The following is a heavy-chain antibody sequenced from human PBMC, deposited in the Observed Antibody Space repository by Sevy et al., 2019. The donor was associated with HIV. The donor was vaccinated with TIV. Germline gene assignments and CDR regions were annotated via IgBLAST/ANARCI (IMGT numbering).Heavy chain of an antibody. Sequence: GGSLRLSCAASGFPFSDAWMNWVRQAPGKGLEWVGLIKNENDCGTTDYAAPVKGRSTISRDDSKNTLYLQLSSLKTEDTAIDYSTTYCGTGTTWVQAFDLWGQGTMVTVSS. CDR2: IKNENDCGTT. V-gene: IGHV3-15*01. CDR3: TTYCGTGTTWVQAFDL. CDR1: GFPFSDAW. J-gene: IGHJ3*01. D-gene: IGHD1-7*01.